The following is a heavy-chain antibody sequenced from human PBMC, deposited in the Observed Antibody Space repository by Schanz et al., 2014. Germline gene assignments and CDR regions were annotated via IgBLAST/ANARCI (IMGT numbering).Heavy chain of an antibody. CDR3: ARARGSNRGPRKYYFDY. Sequence: QVQLQQWGAGLLKPSETLSLTCAVYGGSLSVNYWHWIRQPPGKGLEWIGEINHSGSTNYSPSLKTRTTIPIDTSKNHFSLKLSPVPAADTAVYYCARARGSNRGPRKYYFDYWGQGTLVTVSS. J-gene: IGHJ4*02. CDR1: GGSLSVNY. V-gene: IGHV4-34*01. CDR2: INHSGST.